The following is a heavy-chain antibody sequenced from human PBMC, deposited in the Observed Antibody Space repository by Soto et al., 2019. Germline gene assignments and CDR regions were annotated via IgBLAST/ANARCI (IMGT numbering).Heavy chain of an antibody. CDR2: IVPMFGTA. Sequence: QVQLVQSGAEVKKPGSSVNVSCKTSGGTFGNSAVTWVRQAPGQGLEWLGGIVPMFGTANYAQKFQGRVTITADEXPXXAYMELNSLKTDDTAVYYCARDGDPQSAFWSGPLGGGRFDPWGQGTLVTVSS. CDR1: GGTFGNSA. J-gene: IGHJ5*02. D-gene: IGHD3-3*01. V-gene: IGHV1-69*12. CDR3: ARDGDPQSAFWSGPLGGGRFDP.